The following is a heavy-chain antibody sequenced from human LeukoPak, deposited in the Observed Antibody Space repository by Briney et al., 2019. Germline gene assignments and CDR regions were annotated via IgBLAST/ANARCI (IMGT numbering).Heavy chain of an antibody. CDR1: GFTFSSYA. D-gene: IGHD2-2*01. CDR3: ARDALGDCTSTSCQRYCYIDV. CDR2: ISGSGGST. J-gene: IGHJ6*03. Sequence: GGSLRLSWAASGFTFSSYAMSWVRQAPGKGLEWVSAISGSGGSTYYADSVKGRFTISRDNSKNTLYLQMNSLRAEDTAVYYCARDALGDCTSTSCQRYCYIDVWGKGTTVTVS. V-gene: IGHV3-23*01.